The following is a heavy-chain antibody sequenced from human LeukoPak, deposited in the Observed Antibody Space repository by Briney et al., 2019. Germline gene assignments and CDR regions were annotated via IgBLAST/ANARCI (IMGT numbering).Heavy chain of an antibody. V-gene: IGHV1-24*01. CDR3: ATVGCYYDSSGYYF. J-gene: IGHJ4*02. D-gene: IGHD3-22*01. Sequence: ASVKASCKVSGYTLTELSMHWVRQAPGKGLEWMGGFDPEDGETIYAQKFQGRVTMTEDTSTDTAYMELSSLRSEDTAVYYCATVGCYYDSSGYYFWGQGTLVTVSS. CDR1: GYTLTELS. CDR2: FDPEDGET.